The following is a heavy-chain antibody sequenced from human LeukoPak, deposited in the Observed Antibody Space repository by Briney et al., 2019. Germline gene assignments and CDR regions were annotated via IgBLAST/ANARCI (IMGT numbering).Heavy chain of an antibody. V-gene: IGHV3-53*01. CDR2: IYSGGST. CDR3: ARGSRITIFGVVINNWFDP. Sequence: GGSLRLSCAAPGFTVSSNYMSWVRQAPGKGLEWVSVIYSGGSTYYADSVKGRFTISRDNSKSTLYIQMNSLRAEDTAVYYCARGSRITIFGVVINNWFDPWGQGTLVTVSS. CDR1: GFTVSSNY. D-gene: IGHD3-3*01. J-gene: IGHJ5*02.